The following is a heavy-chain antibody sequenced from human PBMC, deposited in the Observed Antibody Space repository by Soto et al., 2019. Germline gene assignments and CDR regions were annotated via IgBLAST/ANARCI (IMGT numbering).Heavy chain of an antibody. Sequence: QVQLQESGPGLVKPSQTLSLTCTVSGGSISSGGYYWSWIRQHPGKGLEWIGYIYYSGSTYYHPSLKSRVTISVDTSKNQFSLKLSSVTAADTAVYYCARAGAVAGVRPYYYYGMDVWGQGTTVTVSS. J-gene: IGHJ6*02. CDR3: ARAGAVAGVRPYYYYGMDV. CDR2: IYYSGST. V-gene: IGHV4-31*03. D-gene: IGHD6-19*01. CDR1: GGSISSGGYY.